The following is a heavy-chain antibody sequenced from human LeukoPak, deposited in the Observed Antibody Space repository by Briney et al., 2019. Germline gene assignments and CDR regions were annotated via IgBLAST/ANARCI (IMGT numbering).Heavy chain of an antibody. V-gene: IGHV3-7*04. Sequence: GGSLRLSCAASGFTFSDFWMGWVRQAPGKGLEWVANIKEDGSGKYYLDSMKGRFTISKDNAKNSLYLQINTLRADDTAVYYCARARSGYYYDYWGQGTLVTVSS. CDR1: GFTFSDFW. J-gene: IGHJ4*02. CDR2: IKEDGSGK. CDR3: ARARSGYYYDY. D-gene: IGHD3-22*01.